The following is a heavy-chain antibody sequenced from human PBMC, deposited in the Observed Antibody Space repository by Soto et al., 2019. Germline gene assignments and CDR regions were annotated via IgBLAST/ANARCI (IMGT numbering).Heavy chain of an antibody. CDR2: IYPGDSDT. V-gene: IGHV5-51*01. J-gene: IGHJ6*02. CDR3: ARHVAVAGHYYYYGMDV. CDR1: GYSFTSYW. Sequence: GESLKISCKGSGYSFTSYWIGWVRQMPGKGLELLGIIYPGDSDTRYSPSFQGQVTISADKSISTAYLQWSSLKASDTAMYYCARHVAVAGHYYYYGMDVWGQGTTVTV. D-gene: IGHD6-19*01.